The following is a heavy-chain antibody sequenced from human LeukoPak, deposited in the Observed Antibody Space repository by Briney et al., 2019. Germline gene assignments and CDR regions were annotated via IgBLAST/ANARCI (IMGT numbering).Heavy chain of an antibody. V-gene: IGHV1-2*02. J-gene: IGHJ4*02. CDR3: ARDRARVTGLYYFDY. D-gene: IGHD2-21*02. Sequence: ASVKVSCKASGYTFTGYYMHWVRQAPGQGLEWMGWINPNSGGANYAQKFQGRVTMTWDTSITTAYVELTRLRSDDTAVYYCARDRARVTGLYYFDYWGQGTLVTVSS. CDR1: GYTFTGYY. CDR2: INPNSGGA.